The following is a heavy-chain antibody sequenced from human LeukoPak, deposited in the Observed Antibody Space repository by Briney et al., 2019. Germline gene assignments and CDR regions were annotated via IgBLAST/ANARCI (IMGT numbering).Heavy chain of an antibody. Sequence: ASVKVSCKASGYTFTGYYIHWVRQAPGQGLEWMGWINPNSGGTNYAQKFQGRVTMTRDTSISTAYMELRSLRSDDTAVYYCAREYCSGGSCWSPDYWGQGTLVTVSS. J-gene: IGHJ4*02. CDR1: GYTFTGYY. CDR2: INPNSGGT. CDR3: AREYCSGGSCWSPDY. V-gene: IGHV1-2*02. D-gene: IGHD2-15*01.